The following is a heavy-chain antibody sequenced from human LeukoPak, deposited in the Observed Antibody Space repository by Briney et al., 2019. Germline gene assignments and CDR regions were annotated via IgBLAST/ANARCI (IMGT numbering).Heavy chain of an antibody. CDR1: GFTFSDYG. CDR2: ISYDGSNK. D-gene: IGHD6-13*01. CDR3: AKEGLGSSWYPNYFDY. V-gene: IGHV3-30*18. Sequence: QPGRSLRLSCVASGFTFSDYGIHWVRQAPGKGLEWVALISYDGSNKYYADFVKGRFTISRDSSKNTLYLQVNSLRAEDTAVYYCAKEGLGSSWYPNYFDYCGQGTLVTVSS. J-gene: IGHJ4*02.